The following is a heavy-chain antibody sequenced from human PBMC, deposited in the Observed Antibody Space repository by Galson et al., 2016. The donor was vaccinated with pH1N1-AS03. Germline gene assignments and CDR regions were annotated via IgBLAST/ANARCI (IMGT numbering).Heavy chain of an antibody. CDR1: GFNVSNHW. J-gene: IGHJ4*02. Sequence: SLRLSCAASGFNVSNHWMNWVRQALGKGLVWVSLLNTDVSSTTYADSVKGRFTISRDNSKNTVNLHMNSLRVEDTAVYYCANRGDTLGFFESWGQGTLVTVSS. CDR2: LNTDVSST. V-gene: IGHV3-74*01. D-gene: IGHD4-17*01. CDR3: ANRGDTLGFFES.